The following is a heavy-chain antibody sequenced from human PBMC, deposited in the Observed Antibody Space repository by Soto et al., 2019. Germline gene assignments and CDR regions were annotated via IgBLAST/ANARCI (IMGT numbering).Heavy chain of an antibody. V-gene: IGHV3-30*18. CDR3: AKDGWATTVTIGY. D-gene: IGHD4-17*01. CDR2: ISYDGSNK. CDR1: GFTFSSYG. J-gene: IGHJ4*02. Sequence: QVQLVESGGGVVQPGRSLRLSCAASGFTFSSYGMHWVRQAPGKGLEWVAVISYDGSNKYYADSVKGRFTISRDNSKNTLYLQMNSLRAEDTAVYYCAKDGWATTVTIGYWGQGTLVTVSS.